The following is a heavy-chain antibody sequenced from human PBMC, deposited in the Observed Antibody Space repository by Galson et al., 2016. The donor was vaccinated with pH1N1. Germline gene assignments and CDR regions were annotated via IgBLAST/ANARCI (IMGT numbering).Heavy chain of an antibody. CDR3: VRAVGRAEAH. D-gene: IGHD1-26*01. CDR2: MSQDGNKK. V-gene: IGHV3-7*01. J-gene: IGHJ4*02. CDR1: GFTLSSYW. Sequence: SLRLSCAASGFTLSSYWMSWVRQAPGKGLEWVANMSQDGNKKYYVDSVKGRFIISRGYSKNSLYLQMNSLRAEDTAMYYCVRAVGRAEAHWGQGTLVTVSS.